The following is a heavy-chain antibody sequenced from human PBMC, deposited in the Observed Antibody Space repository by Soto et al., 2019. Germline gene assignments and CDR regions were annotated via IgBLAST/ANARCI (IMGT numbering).Heavy chain of an antibody. CDR2: ISSSGSTI. CDR3: ARLRYFDLDAFDI. Sequence: GGSLRLSCAASGFTFSDYYMSWIRQAPGKGLEWVSYISSSGSTIYYADSVKGRFTISRDNAKNSLYLQMNSLRAEDTAVYYCARLRYFDLDAFDIWGQGTMVTVSS. D-gene: IGHD3-9*01. CDR1: GFTFSDYY. J-gene: IGHJ3*02. V-gene: IGHV3-11*01.